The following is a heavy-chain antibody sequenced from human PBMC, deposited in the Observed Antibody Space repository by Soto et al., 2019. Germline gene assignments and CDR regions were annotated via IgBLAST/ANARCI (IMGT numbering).Heavy chain of an antibody. V-gene: IGHV4-30-4*01. CDR3: ARARSGDNVTD. Sequence: QVQLQESGPGLVKPSQTLSLTCTVFGGSVSSGDDYWSWIRQPTGKGLEWIGSVSYSGDTDYNTSLKSRIAIFVATAMNQFSLRVSSVTAADPAVYYCARARSGDNVTDWGQGTLVTVSS. D-gene: IGHD4-17*01. J-gene: IGHJ4*02. CDR2: VSYSGDT. CDR1: GGSVSSGDDY.